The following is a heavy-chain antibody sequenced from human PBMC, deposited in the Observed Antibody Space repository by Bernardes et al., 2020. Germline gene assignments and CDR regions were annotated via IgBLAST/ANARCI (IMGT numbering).Heavy chain of an antibody. CDR1: GFTFSSYA. V-gene: IGHV3-64D*06. Sequence: GSLSLSCSASGFTFSSYAMHWVRQAPGKGLEYVSAISSNGGSTYYADSVKGRFTISRDNSKNTLYLQMSSLRAEDTAVYYCVKGRIRNFDYWGQGTLVTVSS. CDR2: ISSNGGST. J-gene: IGHJ4*02. CDR3: VKGRIRNFDY.